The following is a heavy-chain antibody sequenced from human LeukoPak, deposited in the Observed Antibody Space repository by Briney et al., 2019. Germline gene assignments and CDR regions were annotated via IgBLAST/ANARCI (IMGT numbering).Heavy chain of an antibody. CDR1: GFTFSSYE. CDR2: ISTSGSTI. J-gene: IGHJ4*02. V-gene: IGHV3-48*03. D-gene: IGHD6-13*01. Sequence: PGGSLRLSCAASGFTFSSYEMNWVRQAPGKGLEWVSYISTSGSTIYYADSVKGRFTISRDNAKKSLYLQMNSLRAEDTAVYYCGSKYSSSWDGDYWGQGTLVTVSS. CDR3: GSKYSSSWDGDY.